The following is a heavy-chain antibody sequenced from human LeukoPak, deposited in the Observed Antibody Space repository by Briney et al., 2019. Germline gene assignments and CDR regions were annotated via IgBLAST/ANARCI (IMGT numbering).Heavy chain of an antibody. CDR3: ARDPHDSPMGWFDP. J-gene: IGHJ5*02. D-gene: IGHD2-15*01. Sequence: GASVKVSCKASGYTFTSYGISWVRQAPGQGLEWMGWISAYNGNTNYAQKFQGRVTMTRDTSTSTVYMELSSLRSEDTAVYYCARDPHDSPMGWFDPWGQGTLVTVSS. CDR2: ISAYNGNT. CDR1: GYTFTSYG. V-gene: IGHV1-18*01.